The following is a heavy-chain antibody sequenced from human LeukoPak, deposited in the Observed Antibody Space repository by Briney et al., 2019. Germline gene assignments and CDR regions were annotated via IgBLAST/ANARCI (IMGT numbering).Heavy chain of an antibody. CDR2: IKEDGSET. CDR3: ARDPYGGKHDAYDI. CDR1: GFTFSTYW. D-gene: IGHD4/OR15-4a*01. Sequence: GGSLRLSCAVSGFTFSTYWMSWVRQAPGKGLEWVANIKEDGSETYYVDSLKGRFTISRDNVKNSLYLQMNSLRTEDTAVYYCARDPYGGKHDAYDIWGQRTMVTVSS. J-gene: IGHJ3*02. V-gene: IGHV3-7*01.